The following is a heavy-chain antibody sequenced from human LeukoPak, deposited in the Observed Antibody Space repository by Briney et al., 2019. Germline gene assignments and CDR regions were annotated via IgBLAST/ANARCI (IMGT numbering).Heavy chain of an antibody. CDR1: GYTFTGYY. CDR2: INPNSGGT. J-gene: IGHJ6*02. D-gene: IGHD6-6*01. CDR3: ARYSSSSLFFYGMDV. Sequence: ASVKVSCKASGYTFTGYYMHWVRQAPGQGLEWMGWINPNSGGTNYAQKFQGRVTMTRDTSISTAYMELRSLRSDDTAVYYCARYSSSSLFFYGMDVWGQGTTVTVSS. V-gene: IGHV1-2*02.